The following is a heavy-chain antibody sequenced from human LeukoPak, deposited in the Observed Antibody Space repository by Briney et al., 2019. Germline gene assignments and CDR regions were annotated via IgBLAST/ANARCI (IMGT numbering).Heavy chain of an antibody. CDR2: ISSSSSSI. J-gene: IGHJ4*02. CDR1: GVTFSSDS. D-gene: IGHD3-3*01. CDR3: ARGIPICGLVR. V-gene: IGHV3-21*01. Sequence: GRSLRLSCAASGVTFSSDSMNWGRHAPGEGVEGVSAISSSSSSINYADSVKGRFTISRDNAKNSLSLQMNSLSAADTAVYYCARGIPICGLVRWGQGTLVTVSS.